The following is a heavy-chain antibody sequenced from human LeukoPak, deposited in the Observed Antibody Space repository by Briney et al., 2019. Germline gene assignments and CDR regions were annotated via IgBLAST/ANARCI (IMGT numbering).Heavy chain of an antibody. CDR2: ISYDGSNK. J-gene: IGHJ4*02. CDR1: GFTFSSYA. Sequence: GGSLRLSCAASGFTFSSYAMHWVRQAPGKGLEWVAVISYDGSNKYYADSVKGRFTISRDNSKNTLYLQVNSLRAEDTAVYYCARDAPAAQGCLDYWGQGTLVTVSS. D-gene: IGHD2-2*01. V-gene: IGHV3-30*04. CDR3: ARDAPAAQGCLDY.